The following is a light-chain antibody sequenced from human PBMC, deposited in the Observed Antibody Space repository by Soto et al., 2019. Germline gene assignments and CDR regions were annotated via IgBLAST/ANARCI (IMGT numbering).Light chain of an antibody. V-gene: IGLV2-8*01. Sequence: QSALTQPPSASGSPGQSVTISCTGTSSDVGGYSYVSWYQQHPGKAPKLMIYEVSKRPSGVPDRFSGSKSGNTASLTVSGLQAADEADYYCSSYAGSNNVFGTGTKVTVL. J-gene: IGLJ1*01. CDR2: EVS. CDR3: SSYAGSNNV. CDR1: SSDVGGYSY.